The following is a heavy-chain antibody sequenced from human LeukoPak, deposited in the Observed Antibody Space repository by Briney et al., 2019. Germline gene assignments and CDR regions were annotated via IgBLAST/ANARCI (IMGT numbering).Heavy chain of an antibody. CDR3: ARGSGWPSYFDY. D-gene: IGHD6-19*01. Sequence: PSETLSLTCTVSGYSISSGYYWGWIRQPPGKGLEWIGYIYYGGSTNYNPSLKSRVTISVDTSKNQFSLKLSSVTAADTAVYYCARGSGWPSYFDYWGQGTLVTVSS. V-gene: IGHV4-61*01. CDR1: GYSISSGYY. J-gene: IGHJ4*02. CDR2: IYYGGST.